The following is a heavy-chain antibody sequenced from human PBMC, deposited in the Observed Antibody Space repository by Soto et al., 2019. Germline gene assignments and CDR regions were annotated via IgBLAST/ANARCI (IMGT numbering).Heavy chain of an antibody. CDR3: TRCGIRYHSIGYYLGIDGMDV. V-gene: IGHV1-69*12. CDR2: TIPMFGTT. J-gene: IGHJ6*02. D-gene: IGHD3-22*01. CDR1: GGTFNSYA. Sequence: QVQLVQSGAEVKKPESSVRVSCKASGGTFNSYAITWVRQAPGQGLEWMGGTIPMFGTTNYAEKFQGTVTISADESTNTAYMELGSLRSEDTAVYYCTRCGIRYHSIGYYLGIDGMDVWGQGTTVIVSS.